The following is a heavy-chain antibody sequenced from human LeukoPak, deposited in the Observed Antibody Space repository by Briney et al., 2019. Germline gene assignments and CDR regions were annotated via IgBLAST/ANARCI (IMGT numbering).Heavy chain of an antibody. Sequence: PSETLSPTCAVYGGSFSGYYWSWIRQPPGKGLEWIGEINHSGSTNYNPSLKSRVTISVDTSKNQFSLKLSSVTAADTAVYYCARGRAAGEGNWFDPWGQGTLVTVSS. D-gene: IGHD6-13*01. CDR1: GGSFSGYY. J-gene: IGHJ5*02. CDR2: INHSGST. CDR3: ARGRAAGEGNWFDP. V-gene: IGHV4-34*01.